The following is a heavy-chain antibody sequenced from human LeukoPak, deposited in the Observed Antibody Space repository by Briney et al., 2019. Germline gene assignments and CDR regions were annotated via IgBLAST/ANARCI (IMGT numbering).Heavy chain of an antibody. V-gene: IGHV3-7*01. CDR2: IKQDGSEQ. D-gene: IGHD6-13*01. Sequence: GGSLRLSCAVSGFTFRSYWMSWVRQAPGKGLEWVANIKQDGSEQYYVDSVKGRFTISRDNAKKSLYLQMNTLRVEDTAVYYCARVVSSRGGFDYWGQGTLVTVSS. CDR3: ARVVSSRGGFDY. CDR1: GFTFRSYW. J-gene: IGHJ4*02.